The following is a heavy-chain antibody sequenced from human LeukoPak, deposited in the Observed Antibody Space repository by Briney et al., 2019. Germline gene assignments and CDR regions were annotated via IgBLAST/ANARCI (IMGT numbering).Heavy chain of an antibody. J-gene: IGHJ4*02. V-gene: IGHV3-15*01. CDR3: TTDRPPTG. CDR2: IKSKTDGGTT. Sequence: GGSLRLSCAASGISVSSNYMGWVRQAPGKGLEWVGRIKSKTDGGTTDYAAPVKGRFTISRDDSKNTLYLQMNSLKTEDTAVYYCTTDRPPTGWGQGTLVTVSS. CDR1: GISVSSNY. D-gene: IGHD4-17*01.